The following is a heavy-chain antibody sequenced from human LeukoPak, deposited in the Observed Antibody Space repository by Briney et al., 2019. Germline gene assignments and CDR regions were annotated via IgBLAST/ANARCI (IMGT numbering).Heavy chain of an antibody. Sequence: PSETLSLTCTVSGGSISSYYWGWIRQPPGKGLEWIGSIYYSGSTYYNPSLKSRVTISVDTSKNQFSLKLSSVTAADTAVYYCARHADDSPSHFDYWGQGTLVTVSS. CDR2: IYYSGST. CDR3: ARHADDSPSHFDY. CDR1: GGSISSYY. J-gene: IGHJ4*02. V-gene: IGHV4-39*01. D-gene: IGHD1-1*01.